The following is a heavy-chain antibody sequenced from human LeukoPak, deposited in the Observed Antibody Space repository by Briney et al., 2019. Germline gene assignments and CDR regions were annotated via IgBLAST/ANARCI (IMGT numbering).Heavy chain of an antibody. CDR2: IYTSGST. CDR1: GGSISSGGYY. CDR3: ARDSSIAARPYYYYYMDV. V-gene: IGHV4-61*02. Sequence: PSETLSLTCTVSGGSISSGGYYWSWIRQPAGKGLEWIGRIYTSGSTNYNPSLKSRITISVDRSRNQFSLKLSSVTAADTAVYYCARDSSIAARPYYYYYMDVWGKGTTVTVSS. J-gene: IGHJ6*03. D-gene: IGHD6-6*01.